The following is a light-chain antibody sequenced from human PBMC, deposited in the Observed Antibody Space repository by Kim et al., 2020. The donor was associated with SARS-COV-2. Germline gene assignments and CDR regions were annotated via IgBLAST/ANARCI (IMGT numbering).Light chain of an antibody. CDR2: EDD. CDR1: SGSIATNY. Sequence: NFMLTQPHSVSESPGRTVTISCTRTSGSIATNYVQWYQQRPGSSPTTVIYEDDQRPSGVPARFSGSIDASSNTASLTVSGLKTEDEADYFCQSYDSNNHWVFGGGTKL. V-gene: IGLV6-57*01. J-gene: IGLJ3*02. CDR3: QSYDSNNHWV.